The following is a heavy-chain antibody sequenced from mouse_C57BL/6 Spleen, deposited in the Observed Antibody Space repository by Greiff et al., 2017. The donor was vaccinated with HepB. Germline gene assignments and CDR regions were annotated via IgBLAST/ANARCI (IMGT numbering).Heavy chain of an antibody. CDR1: GFTFSSYA. J-gene: IGHJ3*01. CDR2: ISDGGSYT. V-gene: IGHV5-4*01. D-gene: IGHD4-1*01. CDR3: AREDWEGAWFAY. Sequence: DVKLVESGGGLVKPGGSLKLSCAASGFTFSSYAMSWVRQTPEKRLEWVATISDGGSYTYYPDNVKGRFTISRDNAKNNLYLQMSHLKSEDTAMYYCAREDWEGAWFAYWGQGTLVTVSA.